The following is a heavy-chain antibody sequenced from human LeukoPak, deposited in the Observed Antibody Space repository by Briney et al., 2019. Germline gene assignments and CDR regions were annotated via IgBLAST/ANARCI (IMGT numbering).Heavy chain of an antibody. CDR1: GGSISSGVYY. J-gene: IGHJ4*02. CDR3: ARGDGYAAVAY. CDR2: ISHSGTT. Sequence: SETLSLTCTVSGGSISSGVYYWSWIRQPPGKGLEWIGYISHSGTTYYNPSLKSRVTISVDRSKNQFSLKMSSVTAADTAMYYCARGDGYAAVAYWGQGTLVTVSS. V-gene: IGHV4-30-2*01. D-gene: IGHD2-15*01.